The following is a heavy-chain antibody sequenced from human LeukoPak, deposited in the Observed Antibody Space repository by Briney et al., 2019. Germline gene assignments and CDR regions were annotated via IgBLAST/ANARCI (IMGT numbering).Heavy chain of an antibody. D-gene: IGHD3-22*01. J-gene: IGHJ4*02. CDR3: ARDVPSSGYIDY. V-gene: IGHV4-39*07. Sequence: SETLSLTCTVSGGSISSSSYYWGWIRQPPGKGLEWIGSIYYSGSTYYNPSLKSRVTISVDTSKNQFSLKLSSVTAADTAVYYCARDVPSSGYIDYWGQGTLVTVSS. CDR2: IYYSGST. CDR1: GGSISSSSYY.